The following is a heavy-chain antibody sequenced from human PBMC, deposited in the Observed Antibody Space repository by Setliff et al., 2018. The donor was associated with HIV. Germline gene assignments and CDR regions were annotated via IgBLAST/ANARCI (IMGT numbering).Heavy chain of an antibody. CDR1: GYNLHNYG. D-gene: IGHD5-12*01. CDR3: ARGKTWLRFLDY. Sequence: ASVKVSCKASGYNLHNYGITWVRQAPGQGLEWMGWINTHTGNTNSAQRFQGRVTMTRDTSTSTAYMELRSLKSDDTAVYYCARGKTWLRFLDYWGQGTLVTVSS. CDR2: INTHTGNT. J-gene: IGHJ4*02. V-gene: IGHV1-18*01.